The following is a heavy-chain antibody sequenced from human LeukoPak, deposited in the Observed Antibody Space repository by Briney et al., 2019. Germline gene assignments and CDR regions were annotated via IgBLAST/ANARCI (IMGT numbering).Heavy chain of an antibody. D-gene: IGHD2/OR15-2a*01. V-gene: IGHV3-7*05. Sequence: PGGSLRLSCAASGFTFSSFWMSWVRQAPGKGLEWVANINEDGREMYYLDSVKGRFTISRDNAEISLSLQMNSLTSEDTAVYYCATSLYATSAFDSWGQGTLVTVSS. CDR2: INEDGREM. J-gene: IGHJ5*01. CDR3: ATSLYATSAFDS. CDR1: GFTFSSFW.